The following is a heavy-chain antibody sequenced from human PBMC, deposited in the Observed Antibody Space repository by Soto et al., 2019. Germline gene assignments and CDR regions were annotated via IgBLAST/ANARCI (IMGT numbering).Heavy chain of an antibody. CDR3: ARGPEVLLLWSAPRGMDV. CDR2: INPSGGST. V-gene: IGHV1-46*03. J-gene: IGHJ6*02. Sequence: PGGSLRLSCKASGYTFTSYYMHWVRQAPGQGLEWMGIINPSGGSTSYAQKFQGRVTMTRDTSTSTVYMELSSLRSEDTAVYYCARGPEVLLLWSAPRGMDVWGQGTTVTVSS. D-gene: IGHD3-10*01. CDR1: GYTFTSYY.